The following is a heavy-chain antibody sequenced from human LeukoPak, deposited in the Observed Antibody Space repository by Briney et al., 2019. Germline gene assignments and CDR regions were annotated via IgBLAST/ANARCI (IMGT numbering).Heavy chain of an antibody. CDR2: IYCSRSA. CDR3: ACLTTADAFDI. Sequence: PSETLSLTCTVSGGSISSSSYYWGWIRQSPGKVVGWIGSIYCSRSAYYNPSLKSRATKSLVTSNNLFSLKLRSVTAADTAVYYCACLTTADAFDIWGKGTMVTVSS. D-gene: IGHD3-22*01. J-gene: IGHJ3*02. CDR1: GGSISSSSYY. V-gene: IGHV4-39*07.